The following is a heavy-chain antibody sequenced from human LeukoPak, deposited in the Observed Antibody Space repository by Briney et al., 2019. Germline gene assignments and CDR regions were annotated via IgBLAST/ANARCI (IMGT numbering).Heavy chain of an antibody. CDR3: ATGRGYSSSRYAIDY. J-gene: IGHJ4*02. Sequence: GGSLRLSCAASGFTFSSYAMHWVRQAPGKGLEWVAVISYDGSNKYYADSVKGRFTISRDNSKNTLYLQMNSLRAEDTAVYYCATGRGYSSSRYAIDYWGQGTLVTVSS. CDR1: GFTFSSYA. D-gene: IGHD6-13*01. V-gene: IGHV3-30-3*01. CDR2: ISYDGSNK.